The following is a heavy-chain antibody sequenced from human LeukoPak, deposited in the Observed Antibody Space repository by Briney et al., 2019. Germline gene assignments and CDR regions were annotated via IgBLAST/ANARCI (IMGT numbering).Heavy chain of an antibody. Sequence: SQTLSLTCAISGDSVSSNSAAWNWIRQSPSRGLEWLGRTYYRSKWYNDFAVSVKSRITINPDTSKNQFSLQLSSVTAADTAVYYCARETKYSSSWYYFDYWGQGTLVTVSS. CDR3: ARETKYSSSWYYFDY. V-gene: IGHV6-1*01. CDR2: TYYRSKWYN. CDR1: GDSVSSNSAA. D-gene: IGHD6-13*01. J-gene: IGHJ4*02.